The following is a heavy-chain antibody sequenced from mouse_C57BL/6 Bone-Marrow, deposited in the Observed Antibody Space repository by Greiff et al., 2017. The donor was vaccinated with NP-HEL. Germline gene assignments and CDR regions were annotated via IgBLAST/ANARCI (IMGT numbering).Heavy chain of an antibody. CDR1: GFTFSDYY. CDR2: ISNGGGST. J-gene: IGHJ3*01. CDR3: ARHYGSSSAWFAY. V-gene: IGHV5-12*01. Sequence: EVMLVESGGGLVQPGGSLKLSCAASGFTFSDYYMYWVRQTPEKRLEWVAYISNGGGSTYYPDTVKGRFTLSRDNAKNTLYLQLSRLKSEDTAMYYCARHYGSSSAWFAYWGQGTLVTVSA. D-gene: IGHD1-1*01.